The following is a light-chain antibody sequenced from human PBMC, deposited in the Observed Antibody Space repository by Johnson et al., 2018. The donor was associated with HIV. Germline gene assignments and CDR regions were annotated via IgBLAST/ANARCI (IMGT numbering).Light chain of an antibody. CDR2: DNN. CDR3: VGWDSSLSGYV. J-gene: IGLJ1*01. CDR1: NTNIGNDF. V-gene: IGLV1-51*01. Sequence: QSVLTQPPSVSVAPGQKVTVSCSGSNTNIGNDFVSWYQQLPGKAPRLLIYDNNKRPSGIPDRFSGSKSGTSATLCITGLQTGDEADYYCVGWDSSLSGYVFGTRTTVAVL.